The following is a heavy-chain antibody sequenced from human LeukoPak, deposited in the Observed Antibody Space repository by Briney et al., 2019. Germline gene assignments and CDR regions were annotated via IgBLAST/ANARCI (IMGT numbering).Heavy chain of an antibody. V-gene: IGHV3-48*01. CDR1: GFTFRTSG. CDR3: AKDGGTHFDH. CDR2: ISSSGTTI. D-gene: IGHD1-26*01. Sequence: SGGSLRLSCAASGFTFRTSGMNWVRQAPGKGLEWVSYISSSGTTISYAQSVKGRFTITRDNAQNSLTLHMNPLRADDTAVYYCAKDGGTHFDHWGQGTLVTVSS. J-gene: IGHJ4*02.